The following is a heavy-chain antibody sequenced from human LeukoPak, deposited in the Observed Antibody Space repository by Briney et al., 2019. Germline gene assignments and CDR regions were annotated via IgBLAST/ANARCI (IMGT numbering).Heavy chain of an antibody. D-gene: IGHD4-23*01. V-gene: IGHV1-46*01. CDR3: TRIMADGGTNY. CDR2: INLSGDSV. CDR1: GYTFINYY. Sequence: ASVKVSCKASGYTFINYYIHWVRQAPGQGLEWMGRINLSGDSVIYAQKFQGRVTMAWDTSTSIVYLELSSLRSEDTAVYYCTRIMADGGTNYWGQGTLVTVSS. J-gene: IGHJ4*02.